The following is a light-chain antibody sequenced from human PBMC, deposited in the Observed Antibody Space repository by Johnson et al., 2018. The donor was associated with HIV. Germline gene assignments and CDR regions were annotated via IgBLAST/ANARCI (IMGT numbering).Light chain of an antibody. CDR2: DNN. CDR1: SSNIGNNY. J-gene: IGLJ1*01. CDR3: GTWDSSLRVGF. V-gene: IGLV1-51*01. Sequence: QAVLTQPPSVSAAPGQKVTISCSGSSSNIGNNYVSWYQQFPGTAPKLLIYDNNERPSGIPDRFSGSKSGTSATLGITGLQTGDEGDYYCGTWDSSLRVGFFGTGTKVTVL.